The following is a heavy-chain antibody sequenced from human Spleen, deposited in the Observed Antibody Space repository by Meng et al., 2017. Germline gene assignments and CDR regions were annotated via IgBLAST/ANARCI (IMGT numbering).Heavy chain of an antibody. CDR1: GGTFSSYA. J-gene: IGHJ4*02. Sequence: QGLLVAVGGRVKNPGARVKVSCKPSGGTFSSYAISWVRQAPGQGLEWMGGIIPIFGTANYAQKFQGRVTITADESTSTAYMELSSLRSEDTAVYYCARGARMTTVTALDYWGQGTLVTVSS. CDR3: ARGARMTTVTALDY. V-gene: IGHV1-69*01. D-gene: IGHD4-17*01. CDR2: IIPIFGTA.